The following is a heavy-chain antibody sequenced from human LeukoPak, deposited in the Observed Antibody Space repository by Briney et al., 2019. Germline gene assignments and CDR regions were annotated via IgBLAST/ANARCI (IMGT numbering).Heavy chain of an antibody. V-gene: IGHV4-30-4*08. D-gene: IGHD1-1*01. Sequence: TSQTPSLTCTVSGGSISSGDYYWSWIRQPPGKGLEWIGYIYYSGSTYYNPSLKSRVTISVDTSKNQFSLKQSSVTAADAAVYYCARAKGTSSQLTFDYWGQGTLVTVSS. CDR2: IYYSGST. CDR1: GGSISSGDYY. J-gene: IGHJ4*02. CDR3: ARAKGTSSQLTFDY.